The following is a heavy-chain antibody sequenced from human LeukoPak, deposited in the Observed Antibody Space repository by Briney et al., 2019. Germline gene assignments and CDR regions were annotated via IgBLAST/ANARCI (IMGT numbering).Heavy chain of an antibody. CDR1: EYTFTGYY. CDR3: ARDAIAAAGTQLPYYYYMDV. V-gene: IGHV1-2*02. Sequence: ASVKVSCKASEYTFTGYYMHWVRQAPGQGLEWMGWINPNSGGTNYAQKFQGRVTMTRDTPISTAYMELSRLRSDDTAVYYCARDAIAAAGTQLPYYYYMDVWGKGTTVTISS. J-gene: IGHJ6*03. D-gene: IGHD6-13*01. CDR2: INPNSGGT.